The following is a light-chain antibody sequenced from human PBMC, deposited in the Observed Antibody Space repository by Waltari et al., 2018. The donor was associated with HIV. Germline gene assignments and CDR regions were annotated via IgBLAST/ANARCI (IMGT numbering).Light chain of an antibody. CDR2: RDK. Sequence: SYELPQPPSSSASPGQTARISSPGHALPTHHLFRYQQWPGQAPVMVIYRDKERPSGIPDRFSGSSAGTTVTLTISGVQAEDEADYYCQSADSTGTYWVFGGGTKLTVL. CDR3: QSADSTGTYWV. CDR1: ALPTHH. J-gene: IGLJ3*02. V-gene: IGLV3-25*03.